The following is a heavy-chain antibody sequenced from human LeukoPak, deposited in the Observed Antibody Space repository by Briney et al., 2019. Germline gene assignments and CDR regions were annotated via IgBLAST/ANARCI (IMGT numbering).Heavy chain of an antibody. D-gene: IGHD1-26*01. CDR1: GGTFSSYA. Sequence: SVKVSCKASGGTFSSYAISWVRQAPGQGLEWMGGIIPSFGTANYAQKFQGRVTITADESTSTAYMELSSLRSEDTAGYYCARDTASGSPGFDPWGQGTLVTVSS. V-gene: IGHV1-69*13. CDR2: IIPSFGTA. CDR3: ARDTASGSPGFDP. J-gene: IGHJ5*02.